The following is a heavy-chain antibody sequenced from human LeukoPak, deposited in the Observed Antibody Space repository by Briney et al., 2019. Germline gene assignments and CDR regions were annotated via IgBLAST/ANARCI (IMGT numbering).Heavy chain of an antibody. CDR2: ISGSVSST. CDR3: VRGSSGSYYDY. CDR1: GFTFSNFW. J-gene: IGHJ4*02. D-gene: IGHD6-19*01. Sequence: GGSLRLSCAASGFTFSNFWMHWVRQAPGKGLVWVSRISGSVSSTSYADSVKGRFTISRDNAKDTLYLQMSSLTAEDTAVYYCVRGSSGSYYDYWGQGALVTVSS. V-gene: IGHV3-74*01.